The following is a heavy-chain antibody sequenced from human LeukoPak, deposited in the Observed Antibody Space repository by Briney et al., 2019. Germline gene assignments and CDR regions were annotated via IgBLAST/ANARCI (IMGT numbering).Heavy chain of an antibody. CDR3: ARNIAASRDYYGMDV. CDR2: INPSGGST. Sequence: ASVKVSCKASGYIFISYYMHWVRQAPGQGLEWMGIINPSGGSTNYAQKFQGRVTMTRDTSTSTVYMELSSLRSEDTAVYYCARNIAASRDYYGMDVWGQGTTVTVSS. V-gene: IGHV1-46*01. CDR1: GYIFISYY. J-gene: IGHJ6*02. D-gene: IGHD6-13*01.